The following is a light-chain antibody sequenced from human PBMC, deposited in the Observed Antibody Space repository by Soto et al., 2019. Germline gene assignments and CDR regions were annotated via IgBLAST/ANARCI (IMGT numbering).Light chain of an antibody. CDR1: QSVSSN. Sequence: EIVITQSPATLSVSPGERATLSCRASQSVSSNLAWYQQNPGQAPRLLIYGASPRATGIPDRFSGSGSGTEFTLTISSLQSEDFAVYYCQQYNNWPPITFGQGTRLEIK. CDR2: GAS. CDR3: QQYNNWPPIT. V-gene: IGKV3-15*01. J-gene: IGKJ5*01.